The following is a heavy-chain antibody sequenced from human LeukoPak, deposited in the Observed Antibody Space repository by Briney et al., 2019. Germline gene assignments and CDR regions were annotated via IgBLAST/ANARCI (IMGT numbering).Heavy chain of an antibody. CDR2: ISYDGSNK. CDR1: GFTLSSYG. V-gene: IGHV3-30*03. CDR3: ASTVAVPYYFDY. D-gene: IGHD6-19*01. Sequence: GGSLRLSCAASGFTLSSYGMHWVRQAPGKGLEWVAVISYDGSNKYYADSVKGRFTISRDNSKNTLYLQMNSLRAEDTAVYYRASTVAVPYYFDYWGQGTLVTVSS. J-gene: IGHJ4*02.